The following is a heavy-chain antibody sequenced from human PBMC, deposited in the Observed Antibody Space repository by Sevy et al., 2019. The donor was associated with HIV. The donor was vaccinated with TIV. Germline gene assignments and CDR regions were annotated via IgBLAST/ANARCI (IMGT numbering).Heavy chain of an antibody. V-gene: IGHV3-30-3*01. D-gene: IGHD5-12*01. CDR2: ISYDGTNK. CDR1: VFTFSSYA. J-gene: IGHJ4*02. CDR3: ARGSGYDSDFDY. Sequence: GGSLRLSCAASVFTFSSYAMHWVRQAPGKGLEWVAVISYDGTNKYYADSVKGRFTISRDNSKNTLYLQMNSLRAEDTAVYYCARGSGYDSDFDYWGQGTLVTVSS.